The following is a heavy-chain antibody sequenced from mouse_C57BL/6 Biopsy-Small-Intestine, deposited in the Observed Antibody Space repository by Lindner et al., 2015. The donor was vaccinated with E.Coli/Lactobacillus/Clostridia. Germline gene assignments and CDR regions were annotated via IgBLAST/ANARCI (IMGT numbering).Heavy chain of an antibody. D-gene: IGHD1-2*01. J-gene: IGHJ2*01. CDR1: LHLTSYD. CDR3: ARSNYGYPFDY. V-gene: IGHV1-85*01. CDR2: IYPRDGNT. Sequence: VQLQESGPELVKPGGFSEVVLQGFWLHLTSYDISWVKQRPGQGLEWIGWIYPRDGNTKYNEKFKGKATLTVDTSSSTAYMELHSLTSEDSAVYFCARSNYGYPFDYWGQGTTLTVSS.